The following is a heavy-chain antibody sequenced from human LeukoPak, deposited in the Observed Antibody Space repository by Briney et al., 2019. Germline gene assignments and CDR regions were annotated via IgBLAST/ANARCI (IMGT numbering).Heavy chain of an antibody. D-gene: IGHD3-3*01. CDR1: GFTFDDYA. J-gene: IGHJ4*02. Sequence: PGGSLRLSCAASGFTFDDYAMHWVRQAPGKGLEWVSGISWNSGSIGYADSVKGRFTISRDNAKNSLYLQMSSLRAEDTALYYCAKDDGEVIIRPLFDYWGQGTLVTVSS. CDR3: AKDDGEVIIRPLFDY. CDR2: ISWNSGSI. V-gene: IGHV3-9*01.